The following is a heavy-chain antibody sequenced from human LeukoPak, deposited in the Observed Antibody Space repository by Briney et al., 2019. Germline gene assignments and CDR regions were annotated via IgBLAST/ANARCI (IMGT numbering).Heavy chain of an antibody. CDR1: GGTFSSYA. CDR3: ARVPAATNYWYFDL. J-gene: IGHJ2*01. CDR2: IIPIFGTA. Sequence: SVKVSCKASGGTFSSYAISWVRQAPGQGLEWMGGIIPIFGTANYAQKFQGRVTITADESTSTAYMELSSLRSEDTAVYYCARVPAATNYWYFDLWGRGTLVTVSS. D-gene: IGHD2-2*01. V-gene: IGHV1-69*13.